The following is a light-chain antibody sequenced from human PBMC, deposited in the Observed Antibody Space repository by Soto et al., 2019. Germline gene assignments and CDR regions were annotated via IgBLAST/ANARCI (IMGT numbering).Light chain of an antibody. CDR2: AAS. CDR3: QHYGSSSIT. CDR1: QSVRSSY. J-gene: IGKJ5*01. V-gene: IGKV3-20*01. Sequence: EIGLTQSAYTLSLSAGESATLSCRASQSVRSSYLAWYQQTPGQTPRLLIYAASSRATGIPDRFSGSGSGTDFTLTIRRLEPEDFAMYYCQHYGSSSITFGQGTRLEI.